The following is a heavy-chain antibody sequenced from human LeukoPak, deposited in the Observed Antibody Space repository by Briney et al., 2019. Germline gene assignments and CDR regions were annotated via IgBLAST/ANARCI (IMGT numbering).Heavy chain of an antibody. CDR3: ARDLSLGPHHYGEPFDY. CDR2: ISGYNGNT. CDR1: GYTCTNYG. Sequence: ASVTVSCKTSGYTCTNYGISWVRQAPGQGPEWMARISGYNGNTNYVQKFQGRVTMTTDTSTSTAYMELRSLRSDDTAVYYCARDLSLGPHHYGEPFDYWGQGTLVTVSP. D-gene: IGHD4-17*01. V-gene: IGHV1-18*01. J-gene: IGHJ4*02.